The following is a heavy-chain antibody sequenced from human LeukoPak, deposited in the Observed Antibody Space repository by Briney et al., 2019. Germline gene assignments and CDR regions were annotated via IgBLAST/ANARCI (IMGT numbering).Heavy chain of an antibody. CDR2: IYYSGST. CDR1: GGSISSSY. V-gene: IGHV4-59*08. CDR3: ARQNSSTWEYSFDY. J-gene: IGHJ4*02. D-gene: IGHD6-13*01. Sequence: PSETLPLTCTVSGGSISSSYWSWIRQPPGKGLEWIGYIYYSGSTYYNPSLKSRVTISVDTSKNQFSLKLTSVTAADTAVYYCARQNSSTWEYSFDYWGQGTLVTVSS.